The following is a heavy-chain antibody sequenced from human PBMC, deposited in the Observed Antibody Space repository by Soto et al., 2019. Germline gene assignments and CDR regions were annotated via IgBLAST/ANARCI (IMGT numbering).Heavy chain of an antibody. V-gene: IGHV3-7*01. D-gene: IGHD6-6*01. J-gene: IGHJ5*02. CDR3: ARVGVAAPIDP. Sequence: EVQLVESGGGLVQPGGSLRLSCAASGFSFSDYSMTWVRQAPGKGLEWVADIKHDGNEKHYLDSVKCRFTISRDDARNSLYLQISSLRAEDTAVYYCARVGVAAPIDPWGQGTLVSVSS. CDR2: IKHDGNEK. CDR1: GFSFSDYS.